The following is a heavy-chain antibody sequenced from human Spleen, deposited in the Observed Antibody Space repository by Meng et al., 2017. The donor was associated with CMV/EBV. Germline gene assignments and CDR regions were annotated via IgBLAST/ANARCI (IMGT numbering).Heavy chain of an antibody. CDR2: INHSGST. J-gene: IGHJ4*02. CDR1: GGSCSGYY. D-gene: IGHD1-14*01. CDR3: ARGKNRPQADY. Sequence: LTCAVYGGSCSGYYWSWSRQPPGKGLEWIGEINHSGSTNYNPSLKSRVTISVDTSKNQFSLKLSSVTAADTAVYYCARGKNRPQADYWGQGTLVTVSS. V-gene: IGHV4-34*01.